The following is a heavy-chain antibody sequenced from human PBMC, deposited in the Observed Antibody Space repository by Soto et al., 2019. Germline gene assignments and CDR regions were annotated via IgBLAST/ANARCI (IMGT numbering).Heavy chain of an antibody. CDR3: ASPNSGSYLGYYYGMDV. V-gene: IGHV4-39*01. D-gene: IGHD1-26*01. Sequence: SETLSLTCTVSGGSISSYYWGWIRQPPGKGLEWIGSIYYSGSTYYNPSLKSRVTISVDTSKNQFSLKLSSVTAADTAVYYCASPNSGSYLGYYYGMDVWGQGTTVTVSS. J-gene: IGHJ6*02. CDR2: IYYSGST. CDR1: GGSISSYY.